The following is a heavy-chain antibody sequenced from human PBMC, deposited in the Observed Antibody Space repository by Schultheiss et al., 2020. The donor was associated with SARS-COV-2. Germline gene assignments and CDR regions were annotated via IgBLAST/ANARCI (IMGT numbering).Heavy chain of an antibody. D-gene: IGHD2-2*02. CDR1: GFTFSSYA. Sequence: GESLKISCAASGFTFSSYAMHWVRQAPGKGLEWVAVISYDGSNKYYADSVKGRFTISRDNSKNTLYLQMNSLRAEDTAVYYCAREEDCSSTSCYKDYYYGMDVWGQGTTVTVSS. CDR3: AREEDCSSTSCYKDYYYGMDV. V-gene: IGHV3-30*04. J-gene: IGHJ6*02. CDR2: ISYDGSNK.